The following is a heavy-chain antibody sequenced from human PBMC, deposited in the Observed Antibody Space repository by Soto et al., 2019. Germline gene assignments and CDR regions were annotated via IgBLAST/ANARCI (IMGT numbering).Heavy chain of an antibody. CDR2: IYWNDDK. J-gene: IGHJ5*02. Sequence: GTTRVNPPQTLTLTCTFSGVSLRTSGVGGGWVRQPPGKGLEWVALIYWNDDKRYSPSLKGRLTITNDTSKNQGALKMTNMHPVDKAKYYCAHRPRGYYYDSSGHNWFDPWGQGTLVTVSS. CDR3: AHRPRGYYYDSSGHNWFDP. CDR1: GVSLRTSGVG. D-gene: IGHD3-22*01. V-gene: IGHV2-5*01.